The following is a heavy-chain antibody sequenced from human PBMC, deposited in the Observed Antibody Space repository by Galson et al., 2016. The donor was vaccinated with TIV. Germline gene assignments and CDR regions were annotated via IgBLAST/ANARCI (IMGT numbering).Heavy chain of an antibody. CDR2: INPNTGDT. V-gene: IGHV1-2*02. CDR1: GYTFTGYY. J-gene: IGHJ4*02. Sequence: SVKVSCKASGYTFTGYYMHWLRQAPGQGLEWMGWINPNTGDTNYVPKFQGRVTMTRDTSISTAYMELGRLRSDDTAVYYCARDSPYSGSWSFFDFWGQGTLVTVSS. CDR3: ARDSPYSGSWSFFDF. D-gene: IGHD6-13*01.